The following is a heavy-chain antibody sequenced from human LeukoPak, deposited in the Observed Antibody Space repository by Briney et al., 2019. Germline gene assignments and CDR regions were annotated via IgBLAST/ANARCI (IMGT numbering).Heavy chain of an antibody. CDR3: ARGSTIFGVVYYMDV. V-gene: IGHV4-39*07. Sequence: SETLSLTCNVSGASIRSSSYYGGWIRQPPGKELEWIGIVYHGGNTYYNPSLKSRVIVSVDTSNNQFSLRLSSVTAADTAVYYCARGSTIFGVVYYMDVWGKGTTVTVSS. CDR1: GASIRSSSYY. D-gene: IGHD3-3*01. J-gene: IGHJ6*03. CDR2: VYHGGNT.